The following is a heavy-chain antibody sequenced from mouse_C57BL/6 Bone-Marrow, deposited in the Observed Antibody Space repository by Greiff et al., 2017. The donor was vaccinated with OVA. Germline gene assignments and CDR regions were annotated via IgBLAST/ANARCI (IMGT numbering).Heavy chain of an antibody. CDR1: GFPFSSYG. CDR2: ISSGGSYT. J-gene: IGHJ4*01. CDR3: ARPVPYYYAMDY. V-gene: IGHV5-6*01. D-gene: IGHD1-1*01. Sequence: EVKLVESRGDLVKPGGSLKLSCAASGFPFSSYGMSWVRQTPDKRLEWVATISSGGSYTYYPDSVKGRFTISRDNAKNTLYLQMSSLKSEDTAMYYCARPVPYYYAMDYWGQGTSVTVSS.